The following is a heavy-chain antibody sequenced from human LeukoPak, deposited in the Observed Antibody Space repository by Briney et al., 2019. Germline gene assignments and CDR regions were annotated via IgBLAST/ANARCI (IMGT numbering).Heavy chain of an antibody. J-gene: IGHJ4*02. Sequence: PGGSLRLSCAASGFTFSSYWMHWVRQAPGKGLVWVSRINSDGSSTSYADSVKGRFTISRDNAKNSLYLQMNSLRAEDTAVYYCARDYGGSSPFDYWGQGTLVTVSS. CDR1: GFTFSSYW. D-gene: IGHD4-23*01. CDR2: INSDGSST. CDR3: ARDYGGSSPFDY. V-gene: IGHV3-74*01.